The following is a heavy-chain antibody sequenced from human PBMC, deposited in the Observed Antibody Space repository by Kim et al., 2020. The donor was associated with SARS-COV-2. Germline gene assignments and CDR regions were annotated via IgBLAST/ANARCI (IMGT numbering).Heavy chain of an antibody. J-gene: IGHJ4*02. V-gene: IGHV3-11*03. CDR1: GFTFSDYY. CDR3: ARRGSSWYSQIDY. Sequence: GGSLRLSCAASGFTFSDYYMIWIRQAPGKGLEWVSYISSSSTYTNYADSVKGRFTISRDNAENSLYLQMNSLRAEDTAVYYCARRGSSWYSQIDYWGQGTLVTVSS. D-gene: IGHD6-13*01. CDR2: ISSSSTYT.